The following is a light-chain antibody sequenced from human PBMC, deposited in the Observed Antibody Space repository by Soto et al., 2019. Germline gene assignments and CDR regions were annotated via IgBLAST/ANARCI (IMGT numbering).Light chain of an antibody. V-gene: IGKV1-5*01. Sequence: IQMTQSPSPLSPFFGDRVTITCRASESLHNWWACYQQKPGEAPQLLIYDASTLQSGVPSRFRGSGSGTEFTLTISSLQPDDFATYYCQQYDDYSPYTFGQGTKLEIK. CDR1: ESLHNW. J-gene: IGKJ2*01. CDR3: QQYDDYSPYT. CDR2: DAS.